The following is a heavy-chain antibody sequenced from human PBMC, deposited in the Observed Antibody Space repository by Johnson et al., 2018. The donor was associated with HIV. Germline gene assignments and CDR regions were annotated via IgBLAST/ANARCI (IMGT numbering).Heavy chain of an antibody. J-gene: IGHJ3*02. Sequence: MLLVESGGGLVQPGGSLRLSCAASGFTVSSNYMSWVRQAPGKGLDWVSVIYSGDSTYYADSVKGRFTISRDNSKNTLYLQMNRLRAEDTAVYYCARMTTTVSHHDGFDIWGQGTMVTVSS. CDR2: IYSGDST. CDR3: ARMTTTVSHHDGFDI. CDR1: GFTVSSNY. V-gene: IGHV3-66*01. D-gene: IGHD4-17*01.